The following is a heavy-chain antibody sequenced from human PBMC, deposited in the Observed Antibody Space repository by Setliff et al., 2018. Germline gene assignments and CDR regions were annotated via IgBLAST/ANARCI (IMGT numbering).Heavy chain of an antibody. D-gene: IGHD2-2*01. CDR1: GYTFAKYG. V-gene: IGHV1-18*04. CDR2: ISGYNGYT. J-gene: IGHJ3*02. CDR3: VRDRAAIVVGPPTAAFDI. Sequence: ASVKVSCKAFGYTFAKYGTSWVRQAPGQGLEWVGWISGYNGYTVYAQKLQGRATLTTDTSTGTAYMEVRSLRSDDTAQYYCVRDRAAIVVGPPTAAFDIWGQGTMVTVSS.